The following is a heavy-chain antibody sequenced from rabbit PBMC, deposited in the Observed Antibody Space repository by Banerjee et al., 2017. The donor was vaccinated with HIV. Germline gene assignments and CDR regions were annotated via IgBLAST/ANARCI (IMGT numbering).Heavy chain of an antibody. CDR3: ARDLAGAIGWNFNL. Sequence: QSLEESGGDLVKPGASLTLTCTASGFSFNNNYHMCWVRQAPGKGLEWIGCIYTGSGNTYYASWAKGRFTISRTSSTTVALQMTSLTAADTATYFCARDLAGAIGWNFNLWGQGTLVTVS. D-gene: IGHD4-1*01. CDR2: IYTGSGNT. J-gene: IGHJ4*01. V-gene: IGHV1S40*01. CDR1: GFSFNNNYH.